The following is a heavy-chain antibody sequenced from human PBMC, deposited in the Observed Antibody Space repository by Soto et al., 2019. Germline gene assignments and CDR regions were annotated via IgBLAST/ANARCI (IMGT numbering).Heavy chain of an antibody. CDR1: GFTFDDYG. CDR3: ARDQGSYYNSYFDY. CDR2: INWNSGST. D-gene: IGHD3-10*01. V-gene: IGHV3-20*04. Sequence: EVQLVESGGGVVRPGGSLRLSCAASGFTFDDYGMSWVRQVPGKGLEWVSGINWNSGSTGYADSVKGRFTISRDNAKNSLSLQMSSLRAEDTALYYCARDQGSYYNSYFDYWGQGTLVTVSS. J-gene: IGHJ4*02.